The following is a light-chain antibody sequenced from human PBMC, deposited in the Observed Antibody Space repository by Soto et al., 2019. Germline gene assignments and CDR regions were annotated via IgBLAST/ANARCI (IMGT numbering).Light chain of an antibody. J-gene: IGLJ1*01. CDR2: GNS. CDR1: SSNIGAGYD. V-gene: IGLV1-40*01. CDR3: QSNDSNRSAYV. Sequence: QSVLTQPPSVSGAPGQRVTISCTGSSSNIGAGYDVHWYQQLPGTAPKLLIDGNSNRPSGVPDRFSASKSGTSASWAITRLQADDETDDYCQSNDSNRSAYVFGTVIKVSVL.